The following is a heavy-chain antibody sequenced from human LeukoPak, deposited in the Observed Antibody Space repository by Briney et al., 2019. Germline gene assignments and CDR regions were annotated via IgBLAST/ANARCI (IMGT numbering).Heavy chain of an antibody. D-gene: IGHD3-10*01. CDR1: GFTFSGYD. V-gene: IGHV3-13*04. Sequence: GGSLRLSCAASGFTFSGYDFHWVRQATGRGLEWVSAIGTVGDTHYLDSVKGRFTISRENAKNSVYLQMNSLRAGDTAVYYCARETGDVLLGAFDIWGQGTMVTVSS. CDR3: ARETGDVLLGAFDI. J-gene: IGHJ3*02. CDR2: IGTVGDT.